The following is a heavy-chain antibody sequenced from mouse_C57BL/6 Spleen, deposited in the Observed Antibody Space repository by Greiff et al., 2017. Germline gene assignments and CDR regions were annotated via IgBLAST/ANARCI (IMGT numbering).Heavy chain of an antibody. CDR2: IDPETGGT. J-gene: IGHJ1*03. D-gene: IGHD1-1*01. Sequence: LQESGAELVRPGASVTLSCKASGYTFTDYEMHWVKQTPVHGLEWIGAIDPETGGTAYNQKVKGKAILTADKSSSTAYMELRSLTSEDSAVYYCTRASTYYYGSSYRYFDVWGTGTTVTVSS. V-gene: IGHV1-15*01. CDR3: TRASTYYYGSSYRYFDV. CDR1: GYTFTDYE.